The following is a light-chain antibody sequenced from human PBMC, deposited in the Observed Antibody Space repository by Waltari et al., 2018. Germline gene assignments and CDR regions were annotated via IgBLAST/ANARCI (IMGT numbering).Light chain of an antibody. V-gene: IGKV1-9*01. CDR2: AAA. J-gene: IGKJ4*01. Sequence: DIQLTPTPTFLSSSVRDRSTISCRACQCISTYLVWFQQKPGKAPRRLIYAAAILQGWVPSRFSGSGSGTDFTLTISSLQPEDFGTYYCQQIKSYPITFGGGTKVEVK. CDR3: QQIKSYPIT. CDR1: QCISTY.